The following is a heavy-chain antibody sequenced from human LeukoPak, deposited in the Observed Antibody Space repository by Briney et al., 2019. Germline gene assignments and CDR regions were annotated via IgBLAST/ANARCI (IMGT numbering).Heavy chain of an antibody. CDR1: GDSITSGPYY. CDR2: IYYSGST. J-gene: IGHJ4*02. D-gene: IGHD5-12*01. Sequence: SETLSLTCTVSGDSITSGPYYWSWIRQHPGKGLEWIGYIYYSGSTYYNPSLKSRVTISVDTSKNQFSLKLSSVTAADTAVYYCAREDQWLEDYWGQGTLVTVSS. CDR3: AREDQWLEDY. V-gene: IGHV4-31*03.